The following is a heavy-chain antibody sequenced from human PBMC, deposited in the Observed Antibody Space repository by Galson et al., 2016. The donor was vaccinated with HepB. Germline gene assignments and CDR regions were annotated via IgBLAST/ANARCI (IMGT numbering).Heavy chain of an antibody. J-gene: IGHJ4*02. CDR2: IYSGGST. V-gene: IGHV3-53*01. CDR3: ARELQLLPSLGY. Sequence: SLRLSCAASGFTVSSNYMSWVRQAPGKGLEWVSVIYSGGSTYYADSVKGRFTISRDNSKNTLYLQMNSLRAEDAAVYYCARELQLLPSLGYWGQGTLVTVSS. D-gene: IGHD5-18*01. CDR1: GFTVSSNY.